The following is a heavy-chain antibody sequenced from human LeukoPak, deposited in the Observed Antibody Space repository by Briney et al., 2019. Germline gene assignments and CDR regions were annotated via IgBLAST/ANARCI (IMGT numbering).Heavy chain of an antibody. CDR2: VYHRGST. Sequence: SETLSLTCIVSGDTISTNSYFWGWIRQPPGKGLEWIGSVYHRGSTYSSPSLKSRVTMSVDTSKNQFSLNLNSVTAADTAVYYCARHFDDYSSSDYYYYMDVWGKGTTVTVSS. D-gene: IGHD6-6*01. CDR1: GDTISTNSYF. V-gene: IGHV4-39*01. CDR3: ARHFDDYSSSDYYYYMDV. J-gene: IGHJ6*03.